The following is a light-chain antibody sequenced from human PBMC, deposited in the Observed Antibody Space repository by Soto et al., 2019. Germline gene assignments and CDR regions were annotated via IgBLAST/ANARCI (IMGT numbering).Light chain of an antibody. Sequence: ERVMTQSPATLSVSPGERATLSCRASQSVSSNLAWYQQKPGQAPRLLIYGASTRATGIPARFSGSGSGTEFTLTISSLQSEDFAVYYCQQYNNWPITFGGGTKVEIK. CDR2: GAS. CDR1: QSVSSN. V-gene: IGKV3-15*01. CDR3: QQYNNWPIT. J-gene: IGKJ4*01.